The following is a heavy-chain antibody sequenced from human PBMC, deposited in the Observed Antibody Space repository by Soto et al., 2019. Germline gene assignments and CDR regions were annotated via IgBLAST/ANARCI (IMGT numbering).Heavy chain of an antibody. CDR3: TPVPGPQWELDH. V-gene: IGHV1-8*01. J-gene: IGHJ4*02. Sequence: ASVKVSCKTSGYTFTNYDSNWVRQAPGQGLEWMGWMGPNSGNTGFAPKFRGRVTMTEDTSTDTAYMELTSLRSEDTAVYYCTPVPGPQWELDHWGQGTQVTVSS. CDR2: MGPNSGNT. CDR1: GYTFTNYD. D-gene: IGHD1-26*01.